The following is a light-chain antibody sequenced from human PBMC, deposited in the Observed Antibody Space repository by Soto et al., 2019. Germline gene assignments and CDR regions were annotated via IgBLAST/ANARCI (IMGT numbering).Light chain of an antibody. Sequence: QSALTQPASVSGSPGQSITISCTGSSSDVARYNRVSWYQHHPGKAPRLIIYDVGSSVVSHRFSGSRSGDAASLTISGLQAEDEADYYCGSYRSDNTYVFGTGTRSPS. CDR2: DVG. CDR1: SSDVARYNR. J-gene: IGLJ1*01. V-gene: IGLV2-14*01. CDR3: GSYRSDNTYV.